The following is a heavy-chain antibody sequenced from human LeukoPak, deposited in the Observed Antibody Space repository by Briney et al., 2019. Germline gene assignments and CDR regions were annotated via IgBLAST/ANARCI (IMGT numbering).Heavy chain of an antibody. Sequence: PGGSLRLSCAASGFTFSSYSMNWVRQAPGKGLEWVSSISSSSSYIYYADSVKGRFTVSRDNAKNSVYLQMNSLRAEDTAVYYCAKAPVTTCRGAFCYPFDYWGLGTLVTVSS. D-gene: IGHD2-15*01. J-gene: IGHJ4*02. CDR2: ISSSSSYI. CDR3: AKAPVTTCRGAFCYPFDY. CDR1: GFTFSSYS. V-gene: IGHV3-21*01.